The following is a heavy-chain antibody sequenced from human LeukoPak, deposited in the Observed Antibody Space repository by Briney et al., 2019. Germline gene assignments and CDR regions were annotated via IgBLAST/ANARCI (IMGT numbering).Heavy chain of an antibody. Sequence: KPSETLSLTCVVSGYSISSGYHGGWIRQPPGEGLEWIGSVYRSGSTYYNPSLRSLVTISVDTSKNQTALKERSGPAADVAVYYWARANWVFDYWGQGILVTVSS. D-gene: IGHD7-27*01. CDR1: GYSISSGYH. CDR3: ARANWVFDY. CDR2: VYRSGST. V-gene: IGHV4-38-2*01. J-gene: IGHJ4*02.